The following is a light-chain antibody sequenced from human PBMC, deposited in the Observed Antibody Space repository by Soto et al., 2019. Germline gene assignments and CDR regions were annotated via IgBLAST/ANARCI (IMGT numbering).Light chain of an antibody. CDR1: SSNIGGNV. J-gene: IGLJ1*01. Sequence: QSVLTQPPSVSGTPGQRVTISCSGSSSNIGGNVVNWYQQLPGTAPRLLMYTTDQRPSGVSDRFSGSKSGTSASLAISGLQSEDEADYYCAAWDDSLNGHVFGTGTKVTVL. CDR2: TTD. V-gene: IGLV1-44*01. CDR3: AAWDDSLNGHV.